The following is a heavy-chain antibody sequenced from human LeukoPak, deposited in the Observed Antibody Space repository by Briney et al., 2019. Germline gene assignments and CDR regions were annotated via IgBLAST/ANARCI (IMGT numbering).Heavy chain of an antibody. V-gene: IGHV3-74*01. CDR2: IGGEDNNR. CDR1: GFDFTTYR. J-gene: IGHJ4*02. CDR3: VPNLFDY. Sequence: GGSLRLSCAASGFDFTTYRMHWVRQAPGKGLVWVSRIGGEDNNRTYADSVKGRFTISRDNAKNMLYLQMDRLRAEDTAVYYCVPNLFDYWGQGALVTFSS.